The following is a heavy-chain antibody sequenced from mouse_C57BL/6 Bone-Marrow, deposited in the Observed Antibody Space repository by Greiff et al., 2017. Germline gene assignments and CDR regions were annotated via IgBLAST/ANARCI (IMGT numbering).Heavy chain of an antibody. D-gene: IGHD6-1*01. Sequence: QVQLQQPGAELVMPGASVKLSCKASGYTFTSYWMHWVKQRPGQGLEWIGEIDPSDSYTNYNQKFKGKSTLTVDKSSSTAYMRLSSLTSEDSAVYCGASPALSAFYFDYVGQGTTLTVSS. CDR1: GYTFTSYW. J-gene: IGHJ2*01. V-gene: IGHV1-69*01. CDR3: ASPALSAFYFDY. CDR2: IDPSDSYT.